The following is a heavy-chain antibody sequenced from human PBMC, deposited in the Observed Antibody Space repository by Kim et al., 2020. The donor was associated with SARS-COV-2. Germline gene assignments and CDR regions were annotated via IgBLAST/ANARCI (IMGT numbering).Heavy chain of an antibody. D-gene: IGHD3-22*01. V-gene: IGHV3-9*01. J-gene: IGHJ4*02. CDR3: AKDISSGYYYVDY. Sequence: YADPVKGRVTIPRDHAKNSLYLQMNSLRAEDTALYYCAKDISSGYYYVDYWGQGTLVTVSS.